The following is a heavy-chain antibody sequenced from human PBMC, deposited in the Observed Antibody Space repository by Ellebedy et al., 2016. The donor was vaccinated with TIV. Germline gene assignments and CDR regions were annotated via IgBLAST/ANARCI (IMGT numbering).Heavy chain of an antibody. CDR3: ARLSYYDYVWGSSRRGHDFDY. J-gene: IGHJ4*02. CDR1: GYKFTKNW. CDR2: IYPGDSDT. V-gene: IGHV5-51*01. D-gene: IGHD3-16*02. Sequence: GESLKISXKGSGYKFTKNWIGWVRQVPGKGLEWMGIIYPGDSDTRYSLSFQGHVTTSADKSISTAYLQWSSLKASDTAIYYCARLSYYDYVWGSSRRGHDFDYWGQGTLVTVSS.